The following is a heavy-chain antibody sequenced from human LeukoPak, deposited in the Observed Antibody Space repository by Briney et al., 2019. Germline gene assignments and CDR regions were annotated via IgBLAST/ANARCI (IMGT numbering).Heavy chain of an antibody. J-gene: IGHJ4*02. V-gene: IGHV4-34*01. D-gene: IGHD2-15*01. Sequence: SETLSLTCAVYGGSFSGYYWSWIRQPPGKGLEWIGEINHSGSTNYNPSLKSRVTISVDTSKNQFSLKLSSVTAADTAVYYCARGPLYCSGGSCYPRSFDYWGQRTLVTVSS. CDR3: ARGPLYCSGGSCYPRSFDY. CDR2: INHSGST. CDR1: GGSFSGYY.